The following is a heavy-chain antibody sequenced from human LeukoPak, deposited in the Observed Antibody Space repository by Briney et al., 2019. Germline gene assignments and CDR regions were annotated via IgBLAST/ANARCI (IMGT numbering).Heavy chain of an antibody. D-gene: IGHD3-22*01. Sequence: GGSLRLSCVASGISFSSYWMAWVRQAPGKGLEWVPNIRYDGTHKFYAGSVKGPFTISRDNAKNSLFLEMNSLTADDTAVYFCASSPDSSGNDWGQGTLVTVSS. CDR1: GISFSSYW. J-gene: IGHJ4*02. CDR2: IRYDGTHK. CDR3: ASSPDSSGND. V-gene: IGHV3-7*01.